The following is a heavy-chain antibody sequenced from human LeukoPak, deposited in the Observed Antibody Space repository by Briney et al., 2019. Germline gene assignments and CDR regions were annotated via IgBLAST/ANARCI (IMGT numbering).Heavy chain of an antibody. Sequence: GGSLRLSCAASGFTFSSYAMHWVRQAPGKGLEWVAVISYDGSNKYYADSVKGRFTISRDNSKNTLYLQMNSLRAEDTAVYYCARDLGTGSSWYGSYYYYGMDVWGQGTTVTVSS. V-gene: IGHV3-30*04. D-gene: IGHD6-13*01. J-gene: IGHJ6*02. CDR3: ARDLGTGSSWYGSYYYYGMDV. CDR1: GFTFSSYA. CDR2: ISYDGSNK.